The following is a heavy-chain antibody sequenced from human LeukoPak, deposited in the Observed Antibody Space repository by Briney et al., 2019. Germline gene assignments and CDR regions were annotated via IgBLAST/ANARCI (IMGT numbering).Heavy chain of an antibody. CDR2: INHSGST. V-gene: IGHV4-34*01. J-gene: IGHJ4*02. D-gene: IGHD3-22*01. CDR1: GGSFSGYY. Sequence: PSETLSLTCAVYGGSFSGYYWSWIRQPPGKGLEWIGEINHSGSTNYNPSLKSRVTISVDTSKNQFSLKLSSVTAADTAVYYCASSNYDSSGYRGFDYWGQGTLVTVSS. CDR3: ASSNYDSSGYRGFDY.